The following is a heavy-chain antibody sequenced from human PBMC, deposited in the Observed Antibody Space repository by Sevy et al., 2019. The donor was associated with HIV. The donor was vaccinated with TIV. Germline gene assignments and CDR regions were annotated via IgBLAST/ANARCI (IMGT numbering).Heavy chain of an antibody. J-gene: IGHJ4*02. V-gene: IGHV1-2*06. CDR3: ATGGEGILASSD. CDR2: INPNSGDT. D-gene: IGHD3-3*02. Sequence: ASVKVSCKASGYTFTDYRIHWVRQAPGQGPEWMGRINPNSGDTNYAQKFQGRVILTRDTSISTAYMELSRLKSDDTALYSCATGGEGILASSDWGQGTLVTVSS. CDR1: GYTFTDYR.